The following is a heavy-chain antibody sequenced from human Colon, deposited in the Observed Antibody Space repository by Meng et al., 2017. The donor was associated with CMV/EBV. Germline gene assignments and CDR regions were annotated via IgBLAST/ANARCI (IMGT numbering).Heavy chain of an antibody. CDR1: GFTLSTSD. V-gene: IGHV3-13*01. J-gene: IGHJ4*02. CDR3: ARARSPTHFDY. Sequence: GESLKISCTGSGFTLSTSDFHWVRQPTGKGLEWVSSIGTVGDTYSIGSVKGRFIISREDAQNSVYLQMNGLRDGDTGLYYCARARSPTHFDYWGQGALVTVSS. CDR2: IGTVGDT.